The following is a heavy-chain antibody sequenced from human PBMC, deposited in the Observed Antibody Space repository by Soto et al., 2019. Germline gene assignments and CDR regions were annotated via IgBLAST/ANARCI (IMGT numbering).Heavy chain of an antibody. CDR2: IYYSGST. D-gene: IGHD2-15*01. V-gene: IGHV4-39*01. Sequence: PSETLSLTCTVSGGSISSSSYYWGWIRQPPGKGLEWIGSIYYSGSTYYNPSLKSRVTISVDTSKNQFSLKLSSVTTADTAVYYCARGGGNEFITTWWFDPWGKGTLVTVDS. CDR1: GGSISSSSYY. CDR3: ARGGGNEFITTWWFDP. J-gene: IGHJ5*02.